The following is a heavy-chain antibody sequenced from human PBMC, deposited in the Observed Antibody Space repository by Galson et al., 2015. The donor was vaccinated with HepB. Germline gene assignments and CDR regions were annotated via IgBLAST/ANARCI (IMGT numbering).Heavy chain of an antibody. CDR1: GFSVSSNY. J-gene: IGHJ4*02. V-gene: IGHV3-66*02. D-gene: IGHD6-19*01. CDR3: ARGTLGSSGWYSDY. CDR2: IYRGGST. Sequence: SLRLSCAASGFSVSSNYMNWVRQSPGKGLEWVSLIYRGGSTYYADSVKGRFTISRDNSKNTLYLQMNSLRAEDTAVYYCARGTLGSSGWYSDYWGQGTLVTVS.